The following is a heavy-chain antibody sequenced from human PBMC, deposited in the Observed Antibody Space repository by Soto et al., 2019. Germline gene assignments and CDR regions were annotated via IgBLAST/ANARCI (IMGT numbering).Heavy chain of an antibody. J-gene: IGHJ6*02. CDR3: ARLRAVEMAKTYYYYGMDV. Sequence: GESLKISCAASGFTFSSYSMNWVRQAPGKGLEWVSYISSSSSTIYYADSVKGRFTISRDNAKNSLYLQMNSLRDEDTAVYYCARLRAVEMAKTYYYYGMDVWGQGTTVTVSS. V-gene: IGHV3-48*02. CDR1: GFTFSSYS. D-gene: IGHD5-12*01. CDR2: ISSSSSTI.